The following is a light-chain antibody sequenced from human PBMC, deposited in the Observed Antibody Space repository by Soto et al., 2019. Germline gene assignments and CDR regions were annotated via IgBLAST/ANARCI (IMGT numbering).Light chain of an antibody. V-gene: IGKV3-20*01. CDR3: QQYDRSLHFT. CDR2: GAS. J-gene: IGKJ3*01. CDR1: QSVSSDY. Sequence: EIVLTQSPGTLSLSPGERATLSCRASQSVSSDYFAWYQLQPGQAPRLLIYGASSRATGLTDRFSGSGSGTEFSLIISRLEPYEVAVYCCQQYDRSLHFTFGPGTKVDI.